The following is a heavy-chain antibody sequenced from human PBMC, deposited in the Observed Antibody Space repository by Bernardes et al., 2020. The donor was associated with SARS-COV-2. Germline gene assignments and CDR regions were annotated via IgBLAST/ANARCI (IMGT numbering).Heavy chain of an antibody. V-gene: IGHV1-2*02. CDR1: GYTFTASY. J-gene: IGHJ3*01. CDR3: ASVTWSNYDDFDV. Sequence: AAVKDSCKASGYTFTASYIHWVRQAPGQGLEWMGWIHPNSGATTYAQKFQGRVTMTRDTSINTAHMELSRLRSDDTAIYYCASVTWSNYDDFDVWGQGTMVTVSS. CDR2: IHPNSGAT. D-gene: IGHD1-26*01.